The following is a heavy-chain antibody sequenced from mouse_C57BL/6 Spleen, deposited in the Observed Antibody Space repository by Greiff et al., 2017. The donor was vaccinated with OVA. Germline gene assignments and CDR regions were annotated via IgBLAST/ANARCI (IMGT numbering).Heavy chain of an antibody. CDR1: GFNIKDYY. J-gene: IGHJ2*01. V-gene: IGHV14-2*01. Sequence: EVQVVESGAELVKPGASVKLSCTASGFNIKDYYMHWVKQRTEQGLEWIGRIDPEDGETKYAPKFQGKATITADTSSNTAYLQLSSLTSEDTAVYYCARNYGSSRYYFDYWGQGTTLTVSS. D-gene: IGHD1-1*01. CDR3: ARNYGSSRYYFDY. CDR2: IDPEDGET.